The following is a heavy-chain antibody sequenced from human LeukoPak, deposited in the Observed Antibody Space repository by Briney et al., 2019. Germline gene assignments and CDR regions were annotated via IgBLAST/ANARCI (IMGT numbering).Heavy chain of an antibody. Sequence: GGSLRLSCAASGFTFSSYSMNWVRQAPGKGLEWVANIKQDGSEKYYVDSVKGRFTISRDNAKNSLYLQMNSLRAEDTAVYYCSRDPTYYLRYGYFDYWGQGALVTVSS. CDR3: SRDPTYYLRYGYFDY. J-gene: IGHJ4*02. CDR1: GFTFSSYS. CDR2: IKQDGSEK. V-gene: IGHV3-7*01. D-gene: IGHD1-26*01.